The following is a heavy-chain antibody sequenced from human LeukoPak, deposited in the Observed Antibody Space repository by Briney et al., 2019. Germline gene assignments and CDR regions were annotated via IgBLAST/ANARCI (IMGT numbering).Heavy chain of an antibody. Sequence: VASVKVSCKASGYTFTSYGINWVRQAPGHGLEWMGWISAYNGNTKYTQKFQGRIIMTTDTPTNTAYMNLRSLRSDDTAVYYCARGPGTGPSVYYASGTYYPQFDPWGQGTLVTVSS. CDR2: ISAYNGNT. D-gene: IGHD3-10*01. J-gene: IGHJ5*02. V-gene: IGHV1-18*01. CDR1: GYTFTSYG. CDR3: ARGPGTGPSVYYASGTYYPQFDP.